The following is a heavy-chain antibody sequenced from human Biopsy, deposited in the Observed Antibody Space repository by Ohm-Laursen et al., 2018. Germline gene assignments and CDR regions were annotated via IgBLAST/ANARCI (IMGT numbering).Heavy chain of an antibody. D-gene: IGHD3-10*01. CDR2: ISSSSDNI. CDR1: GFTLSSYS. V-gene: IGHV3-21*01. J-gene: IGHJ6*02. CDR3: ARSRGSSGIATIYYYGMDV. Sequence: SLRLSCAASGFTLSSYSINWVRQTPGKGLEWVSTISSSSDNIYYVDSVKGRFTISRDNAKNSLYLQMNSLSAEDTAVYYCARSRGSSGIATIYYYGMDVWGQGTTVTVSS.